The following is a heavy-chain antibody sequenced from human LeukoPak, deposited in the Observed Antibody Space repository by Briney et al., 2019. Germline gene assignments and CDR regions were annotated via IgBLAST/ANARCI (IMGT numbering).Heavy chain of an antibody. Sequence: ASVKVSCKASGYTFTGYYMHWVRQAPGQGLEWMGRINPNSGGTNYAQKFQGRVTMTRDTSISTAYMELSRLRSDDTAVYYCATTGIFGVAKGYFDYWGQGTLVTVSS. CDR1: GYTFTGYY. CDR2: INPNSGGT. CDR3: ATTGIFGVAKGYFDY. V-gene: IGHV1-2*06. J-gene: IGHJ4*02. D-gene: IGHD3-3*01.